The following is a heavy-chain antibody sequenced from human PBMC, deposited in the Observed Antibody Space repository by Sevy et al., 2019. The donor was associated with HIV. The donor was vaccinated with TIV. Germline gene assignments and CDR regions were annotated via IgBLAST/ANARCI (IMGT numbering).Heavy chain of an antibody. J-gene: IGHJ3*02. Sequence: GGSLRLSCAASGFTFSSYGMHWVRQAPGKGLEWVAVISYDGSNKYYVDSVKGRFTISRDNSKNTLYLQMNSLRAEDTAVYYCAKGYYYDSSGYYYPLDAFDIWGQGTMVTVSS. CDR3: AKGYYYDSSGYYYPLDAFDI. CDR2: ISYDGSNK. V-gene: IGHV3-30*18. CDR1: GFTFSSYG. D-gene: IGHD3-22*01.